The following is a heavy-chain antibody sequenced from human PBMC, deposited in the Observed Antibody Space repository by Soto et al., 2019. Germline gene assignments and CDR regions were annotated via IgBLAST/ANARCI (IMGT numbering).Heavy chain of an antibody. Sequence: PGGSLRLSCAASGFPFSSYAMHWVRQDPGKGLEWVAVISYDGSNKYYADSVKGRFTISRDNSKNTLYLQMNSLRAEDTAVYYCARVGAYDFWSGYYFGAQDYYYYGMDVWGQGTTVTV. CDR2: ISYDGSNK. CDR3: ARVGAYDFWSGYYFGAQDYYYYGMDV. J-gene: IGHJ6*02. V-gene: IGHV3-30-3*01. CDR1: GFPFSSYA. D-gene: IGHD3-3*01.